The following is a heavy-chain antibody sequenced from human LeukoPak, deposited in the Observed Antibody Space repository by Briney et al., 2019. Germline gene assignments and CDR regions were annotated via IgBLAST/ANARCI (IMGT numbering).Heavy chain of an antibody. J-gene: IGHJ4*02. D-gene: IGHD3-22*01. V-gene: IGHV1-69*13. CDR2: IIPIFGTA. CDR3: AREVKYYYDSSGYYPFDY. Sequence: SVKVSCKASGGTFSSYAISWVRQAPGQGLEWMGGIIPIFGTANYAQKFQGRVTITADESTSTAYMELSSLRSEDTAVYYCAREVKYYYDSSGYYPFDYWGQGTLVTVSS. CDR1: GGTFSSYA.